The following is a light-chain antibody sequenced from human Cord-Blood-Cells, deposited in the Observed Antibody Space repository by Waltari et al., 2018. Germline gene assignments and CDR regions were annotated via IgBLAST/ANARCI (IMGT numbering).Light chain of an antibody. CDR2: SNN. CDR1: SSNTGSNT. J-gene: IGLJ1*01. V-gene: IGLV1-44*01. Sequence: QSVLTQPPSASGTPGQRVTISCPGSSSNTGSNTVTWYQQLPGTAPKLLIYSNNQRPSGVPDRFSGSKSGTSASLAISGLQSEDEADYYCAAWDDSLNGYVFGTGTKVTVL. CDR3: AAWDDSLNGYV.